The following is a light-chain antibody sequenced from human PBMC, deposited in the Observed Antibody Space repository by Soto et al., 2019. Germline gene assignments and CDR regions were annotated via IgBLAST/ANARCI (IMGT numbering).Light chain of an antibody. V-gene: IGKV3-11*01. Sequence: IVLTQSTATLSLSPGERATLSCRASQSVSSYLAWYQQKPGQAPRLLIYDAYNRATGIPPRFSGSVSGTDFTLTMSSLESEDSAVYYCQQRNVWPPVTFGQGTRLEIK. CDR1: QSVSSY. CDR2: DAY. CDR3: QQRNVWPPVT. J-gene: IGKJ5*01.